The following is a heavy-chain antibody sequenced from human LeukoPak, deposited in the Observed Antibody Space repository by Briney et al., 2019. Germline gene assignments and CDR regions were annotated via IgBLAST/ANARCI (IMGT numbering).Heavy chain of an antibody. CDR3: ARGAYDFRSSYYTGGFYYFDY. V-gene: IGHV4-4*07. J-gene: IGHJ4*02. D-gene: IGHD3-3*01. Sequence: KPSETLSLTCTVSGVSMNSDYLIWIRQPAGKGREWVGRISPSGSTNSNPSLRGRVSLSVDPSKKQFFLDLSSVTAADTAVYYCARGAYDFRSSYYTGGFYYFDYWGQGTLVTVSS. CDR1: GVSMNSDY. CDR2: ISPSGST.